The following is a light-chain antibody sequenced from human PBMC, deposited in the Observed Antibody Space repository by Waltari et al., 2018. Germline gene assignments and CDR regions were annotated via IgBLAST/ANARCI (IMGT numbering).Light chain of an antibody. Sequence: DIVMTQSPDSLAVSLGERGTINCRSSQNLLYNYDNKNYLAWFQQKPGQPPKLLIYWASTRESGVPDRFSGSGSGTEFTLTISSLQAADVAVYYCQLRTNLMFTFGQGSKLEI. CDR3: QLRTNLMFT. V-gene: IGKV4-1*01. CDR1: QNLLYNYDNKNY. CDR2: WAS. J-gene: IGKJ2*01.